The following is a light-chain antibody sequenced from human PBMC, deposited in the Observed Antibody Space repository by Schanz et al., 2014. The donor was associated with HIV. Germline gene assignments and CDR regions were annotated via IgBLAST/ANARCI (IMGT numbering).Light chain of an antibody. CDR2: EVN. J-gene: IGLJ1*01. CDR3: GSYTFASTPYV. Sequence: QSVLTQPATVSGSPGQSVTISCTGTSRDIGSYNFVSWYQHHPAKPPKLIIYEVNKRPSGIPNRFSGSKSGNTASLTISGLQAEDEADYYCGSYTFASTPYVFGSGTKVTVL. V-gene: IGLV2-14*01. CDR1: SRDIGSYNF.